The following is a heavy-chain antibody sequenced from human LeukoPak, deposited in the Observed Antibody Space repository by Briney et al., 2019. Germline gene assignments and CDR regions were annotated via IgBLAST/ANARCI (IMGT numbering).Heavy chain of an antibody. J-gene: IGHJ3*02. D-gene: IGHD5-12*01. CDR2: IHYSGST. CDR1: GGSISSYY. V-gene: IGHV4-59*08. CDR3: ARSYSGYDYERWLQVNDAFDI. Sequence: SETLSLTCTVSGGSISSYYWSWIRQPPGKGLEWIGYIHYSGSTNYNPSLKSRVTISVDTSKNQFSLKLSSVTAADTAVYYCARSYSGYDYERWLQVNDAFDIWGQGTMVTVSS.